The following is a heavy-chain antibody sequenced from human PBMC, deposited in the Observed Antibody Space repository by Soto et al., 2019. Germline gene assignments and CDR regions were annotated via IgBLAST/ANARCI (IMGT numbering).Heavy chain of an antibody. Sequence: SGPTLVNPTQTLTLTCTFSGFSLSTSGMCVSWIRQPPGKALEWLALIDWDDDKYYSTSLKTRLTISKDTSKNQVVLTMTNMNPVDTATYYCARMADSSSSLYFDYWGQGTLVTVSS. CDR2: IDWDDDK. J-gene: IGHJ4*02. CDR1: GFSLSTSGMC. D-gene: IGHD6-6*01. CDR3: ARMADSSSSLYFDY. V-gene: IGHV2-70*01.